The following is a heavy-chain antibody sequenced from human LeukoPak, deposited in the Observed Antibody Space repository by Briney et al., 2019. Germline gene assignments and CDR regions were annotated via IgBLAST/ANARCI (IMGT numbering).Heavy chain of an antibody. D-gene: IGHD6-13*01. Sequence: GASVKVSCKASGYTFTSYGISWVRQAPGQGLEWMGWISAYNGNTNYAQKLQGRVTMTTDTSTSTAYMELRSLRSDDTAVYYCARRDDSSSWYWFDPWGQGTLVPGSS. CDR2: ISAYNGNT. V-gene: IGHV1-18*01. CDR3: ARRDDSSSWYWFDP. J-gene: IGHJ5*02. CDR1: GYTFTSYG.